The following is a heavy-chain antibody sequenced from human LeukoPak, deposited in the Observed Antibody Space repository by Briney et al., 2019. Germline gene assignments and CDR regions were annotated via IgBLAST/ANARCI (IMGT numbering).Heavy chain of an antibody. Sequence: PGGSLRLSCAASGCTFDDYGMSWVRQAPGKGLEWVSGINWNGGSTGYADSVKGRFTTSRDKGKNSLYMQMNSLRAEDTALYYCARDLGYCSSTSCLWDYWGQGTLVTVSS. CDR3: ARDLGYCSSTSCLWDY. CDR1: GCTFDDYG. D-gene: IGHD2-2*01. J-gene: IGHJ4*02. V-gene: IGHV3-20*04. CDR2: INWNGGST.